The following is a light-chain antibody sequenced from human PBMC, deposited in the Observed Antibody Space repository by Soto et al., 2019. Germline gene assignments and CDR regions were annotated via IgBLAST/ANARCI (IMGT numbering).Light chain of an antibody. J-gene: IGLJ1*01. CDR3: SSYAGSNTYV. CDR2: EVS. CDR1: SSDVGGYNY. Sequence: QSALTQPPSASGSPGQSVTISCTGTSSDVGGYNYVSWYQQHPGKAPRLMIYEVSKRPSGVPDRFSGSKSGSTASLTVSGRQAEDEADYYCSSYAGSNTYVFGTGTKVTVL. V-gene: IGLV2-8*01.